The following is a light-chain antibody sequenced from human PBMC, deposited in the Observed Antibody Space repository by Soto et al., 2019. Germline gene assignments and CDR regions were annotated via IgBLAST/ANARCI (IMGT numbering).Light chain of an antibody. CDR2: SAS. CDR1: QSISTW. V-gene: IGKV1-5*01. J-gene: IGKJ4*01. Sequence: DIQMTQSPSTLSASVGDRVIITCRASQSISTWLPWYQQKPGEGPKLLIYSASTLQSGVPSRFSGSGSGTEFTLTLSGLQPDYFATYYCQQYDGNFGGGTRVEIK. CDR3: QQYDGN.